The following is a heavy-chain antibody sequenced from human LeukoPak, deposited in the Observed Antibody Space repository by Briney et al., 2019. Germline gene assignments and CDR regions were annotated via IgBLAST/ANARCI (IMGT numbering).Heavy chain of an antibody. D-gene: IGHD4-23*01. CDR2: ISGSGGST. CDR1: GFTFSSYA. V-gene: IGHV3-23*01. CDR3: AIWHIVTVVRIRRGRQLGY. J-gene: IGHJ4*02. Sequence: AGGSLRLSCAASGFTFSSYAMSWVRQAPGKGLEWVSAISGSGGSTYYADSVKGRFTISRDNSKNTLYLQMNSLRAEDTAVYYCAIWHIVTVVRIRRGRQLGYWGQGTLVTVSS.